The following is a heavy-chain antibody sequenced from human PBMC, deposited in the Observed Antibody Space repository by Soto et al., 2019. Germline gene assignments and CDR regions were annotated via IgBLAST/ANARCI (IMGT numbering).Heavy chain of an antibody. V-gene: IGHV1-69*12. CDR2: IIPIFGTA. Sequence: QVQLVQSGAEVKKPGSSVKVSCKASGGTFSSYAISWVRQAPGQGLEWMGGIIPIFGTANYAQKFQGRVTITADESTSTAYMEMSRMRSEDTAVYYCARGGCSGGSCYDAFDIWGQGTMVTVSS. CDR1: GGTFSSYA. J-gene: IGHJ3*02. D-gene: IGHD2-15*01. CDR3: ARGGCSGGSCYDAFDI.